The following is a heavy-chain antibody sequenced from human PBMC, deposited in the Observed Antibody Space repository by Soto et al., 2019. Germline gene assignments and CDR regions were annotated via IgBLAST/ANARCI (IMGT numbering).Heavy chain of an antibody. CDR3: VRGGGGSYFSGGSCFFDY. CDR2: IWYDGSNT. J-gene: IGHJ4*02. CDR1: GFTFSYYG. Sequence: QVQLVESGGGVVQPGRSLRLSCAASGFTFSYYGLHWVRQAPGKGLEWVAVIWYDGSNTYYADSVKGRFTISRDNSKNMLYLQMISLRAEDTAVYYCVRGGGGSYFSGGSCFFDYWGQGALVTVSS. V-gene: IGHV3-33*01. D-gene: IGHD2-15*01.